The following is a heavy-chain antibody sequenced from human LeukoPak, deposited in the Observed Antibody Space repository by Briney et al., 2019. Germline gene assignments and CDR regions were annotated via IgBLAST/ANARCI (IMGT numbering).Heavy chain of an antibody. J-gene: IGHJ4*02. CDR3: ARLGKDTSMAPSDY. CDR1: GVTTRGFF. CDR2: ISSSGSAM. D-gene: IGHD5-18*01. Sequence: PGGVLRLPRGASGVTTRGFFMRWVRPAPGEGGGWGLYISSSGSAMYYADSMKGRFTVSRDNAKNSLYLQMNSLRAEDTAMYYCARLGKDTSMAPSDYWGQGTLVTVSS. V-gene: IGHV3-11*01.